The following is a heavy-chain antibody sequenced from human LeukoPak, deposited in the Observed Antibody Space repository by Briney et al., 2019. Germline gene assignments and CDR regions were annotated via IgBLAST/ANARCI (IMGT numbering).Heavy chain of an antibody. CDR3: ARLVGATTIDAFDI. Sequence: SVKVSCKASGGTFSSYAFSWVRQAPGQGLEWMGGIIPIVGTTNYAQKLQGRVTMTTDTSTSTAYMELRSLRSDDTAVYYCARLVGATTIDAFDIWGQGTMVTVSS. CDR1: GGTFSSYA. D-gene: IGHD1-26*01. J-gene: IGHJ3*02. V-gene: IGHV1-69*05. CDR2: IIPIVGTT.